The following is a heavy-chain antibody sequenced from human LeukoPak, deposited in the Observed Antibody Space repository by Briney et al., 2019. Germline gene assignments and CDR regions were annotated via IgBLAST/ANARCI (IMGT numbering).Heavy chain of an antibody. J-gene: IGHJ4*02. CDR3: ARGVPPSYSSAWYVTY. CDR1: GYTFTGYY. D-gene: IGHD6-19*01. CDR2: INPNSGDT. Sequence: VASVKVSCKASGYTFTGYYMHWVRQAPGQGLEWMGWINPNSGDTNYAQKFQGRVTMTRDTSISTAYMELSRLGSDDTAVYYCARGVPPSYSSAWYVTYWGQGALVTVSS. V-gene: IGHV1-2*02.